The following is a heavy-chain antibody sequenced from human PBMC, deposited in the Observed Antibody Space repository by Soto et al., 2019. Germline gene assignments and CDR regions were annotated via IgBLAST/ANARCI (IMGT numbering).Heavy chain of an antibody. CDR1: GFTFSSYA. V-gene: IGHV3-30-3*02. J-gene: IGHJ4*02. CDR2: ISYDGSNK. Sequence: PGGSLRLSCAASGFTFSSYAMHWVRQAPGKGLEWVAVISYDGSNKYYADSVKGRFTISRDNSKNTLYLQMNGLRAEDTAVYYCAKTDFSGSYGYWGQGTLVTVSS. D-gene: IGHD1-26*01. CDR3: AKTDFSGSYGY.